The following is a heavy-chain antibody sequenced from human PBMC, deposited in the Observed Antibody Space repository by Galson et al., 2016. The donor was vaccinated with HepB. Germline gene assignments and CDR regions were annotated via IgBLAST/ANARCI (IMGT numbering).Heavy chain of an antibody. V-gene: IGHV3-30*04. CDR1: GFSFSSYA. CDR2: ISYDGSNK. J-gene: IGHJ5*02. CDR3: ARVVPLYSGGWYVRGDGWFDP. D-gene: IGHD6-19*01. Sequence: SLRLSCAASGFSFSSYALNWVRQAPGKGLEWVAVISYDGSNKYHADSVKGRFTISRDNAKNSLYLQMNSLRAEDTAVYYCARVVPLYSGGWYVRGDGWFDPWGQGTLVTVSS.